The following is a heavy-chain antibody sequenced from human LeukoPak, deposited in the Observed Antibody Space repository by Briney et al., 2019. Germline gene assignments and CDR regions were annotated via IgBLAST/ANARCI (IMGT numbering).Heavy chain of an antibody. V-gene: IGHV3-53*01. CDR3: ARELREHGVFDI. D-gene: IGHD1-26*01. CDR2: IYSDGST. J-gene: IGHJ3*02. Sequence: PGGSLRLSCAASGLIVSSNYISWVRQAPGKGLEWVSEIYSDGSTYYAASVKGRFSFYRDNSKNTVCLQMNSLSADDTAVYYCARELREHGVFDIWGQGTMVTVSS. CDR1: GLIVSSNY.